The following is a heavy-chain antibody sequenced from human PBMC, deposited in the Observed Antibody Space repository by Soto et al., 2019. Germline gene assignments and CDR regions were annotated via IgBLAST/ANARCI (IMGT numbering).Heavy chain of an antibody. CDR2: IYHSGYT. Sequence: SETLSLTCTVSGGSISSGGYYWTWIRQHPGKGLEWIAYIYHSGYTFYNPSLKSRVTISVDTSKNQFSLKLSSVTAADTAVYYCARDRGGNYDFWSGYYTLGGMDVWGQGTTVTVSS. V-gene: IGHV4-61*08. CDR1: GGSISSGGYY. D-gene: IGHD3-3*01. CDR3: ARDRGGNYDFWSGYYTLGGMDV. J-gene: IGHJ6*02.